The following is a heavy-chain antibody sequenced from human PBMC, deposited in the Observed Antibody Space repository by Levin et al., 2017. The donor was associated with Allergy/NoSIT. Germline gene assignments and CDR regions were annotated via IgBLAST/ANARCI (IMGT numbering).Heavy chain of an antibody. CDR3: AKDLEGDILTGDKRTYYYYGMDV. Sequence: PGGSLRLSCAASGFTFDDYAMHWVRQAPGKGLEWVSLISWDGGSTYYADSGKGRFTISRDNSKNSLYLQMNSLRAEDTALYYCAKDLEGDILTGDKRTYYYYGMDVWGHGTTVTVSS. CDR2: ISWDGGST. J-gene: IGHJ6*02. V-gene: IGHV3-43D*04. CDR1: GFTFDDYA. D-gene: IGHD3-9*01.